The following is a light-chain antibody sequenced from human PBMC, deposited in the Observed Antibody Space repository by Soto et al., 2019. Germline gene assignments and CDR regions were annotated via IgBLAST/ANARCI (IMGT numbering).Light chain of an antibody. CDR1: SSDVGTSDL. J-gene: IGLJ1*01. CDR3: CSYASTGPYV. V-gene: IGLV2-23*01. CDR2: GAS. Sequence: QSALTQPASVSGSPGQSITISCTGTSSDVGTSDLVSWYQQHPDTAPKLLIYGASKRPSGVSNRFSGSKSGNTASLTISGLQAEDEADYYCCSYASTGPYVLGTGNKVTVL.